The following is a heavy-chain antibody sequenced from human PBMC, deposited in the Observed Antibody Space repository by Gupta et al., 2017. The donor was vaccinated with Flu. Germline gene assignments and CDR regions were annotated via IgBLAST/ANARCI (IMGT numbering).Heavy chain of an antibody. D-gene: IGHD3-22*01. J-gene: IGHJ1*01. V-gene: IGHV4-59*01. CDR1: GASISDYY. CDR3: ARGTKYYYDAHFPH. Sequence: QVQLQESGPGLVKSSETLSLTCSVSGASISDYYWSWIRQPPGKGLEWIGYISYSGNTNYNPSLRSRVTISVDRSKSLFSLQLRSVTAADTAVYFCARGTKYYYDAHFPHWGQGTLVTVFS. CDR2: ISYSGNT.